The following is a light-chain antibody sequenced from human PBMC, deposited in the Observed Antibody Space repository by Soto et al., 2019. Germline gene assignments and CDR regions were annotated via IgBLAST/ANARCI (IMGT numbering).Light chain of an antibody. CDR1: QSVSSSY. J-gene: IGKJ2*01. CDR3: QQYGSSPPYT. Sequence: EIVLTQSPGTLSLSPGERATLSCRASQSVSSSYLAWYQQKPGQAPMLLIYGASSRATGIPDRFSGSASGTDFTLTSSRLEPEDFAVYYWQQYGSSPPYTFGQGTKLEIK. CDR2: GAS. V-gene: IGKV3-20*01.